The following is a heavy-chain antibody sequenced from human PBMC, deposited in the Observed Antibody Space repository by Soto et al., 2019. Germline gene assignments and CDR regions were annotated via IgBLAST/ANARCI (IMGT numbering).Heavy chain of an antibody. J-gene: IGHJ4*02. CDR3: ARHSNEYRKSLDY. Sequence: PSETLSLTCTVSGGSISSYYWSWIRQPPGKGLEWIGYIYYSGSTNYNPSLKSRVTISVDTSKNQFSLKLGSVTAADTAVYYCARHSNEYRKSLDYWGQGNLVTFSS. CDR2: IYYSGST. V-gene: IGHV4-59*01. CDR1: GGSISSYY. D-gene: IGHD6-13*01.